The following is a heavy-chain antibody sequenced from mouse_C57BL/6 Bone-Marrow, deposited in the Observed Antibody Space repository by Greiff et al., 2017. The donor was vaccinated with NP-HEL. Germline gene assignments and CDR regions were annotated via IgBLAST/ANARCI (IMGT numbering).Heavy chain of an antibody. Sequence: QVQLQQSDAELVKPGASVKISCKVSGYTFTDYSIHWMKQRPEQGLEWIGYIYPRDGSTKYNEKFKGKATLTADKSSSTAYMQLNSLTSEDSAVYFCAREKYYDGDYFDYWGQGTTLTVSS. V-gene: IGHV1-78*01. D-gene: IGHD1-1*01. CDR1: GYTFTDYS. J-gene: IGHJ2*01. CDR2: IYPRDGST. CDR3: AREKYYDGDYFDY.